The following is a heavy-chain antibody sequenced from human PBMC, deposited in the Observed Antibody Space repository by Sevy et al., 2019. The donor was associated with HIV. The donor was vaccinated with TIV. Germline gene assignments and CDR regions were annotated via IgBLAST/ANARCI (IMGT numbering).Heavy chain of an antibody. CDR1: GCSISSYY. D-gene: IGHD3-10*01. CDR2: IYYSGST. J-gene: IGHJ4*02. V-gene: IGHV4-59*01. Sequence: SETLSLTCTVSGCSISSYYLSWIRQPPGKGLEWIGYIYYSGSTNYNPSLKSRVTISVATSKNQFSMKLSSATDADTAEYYCAGGSSVFDYWGQGTLVTVSS. CDR3: AGGSSVFDY.